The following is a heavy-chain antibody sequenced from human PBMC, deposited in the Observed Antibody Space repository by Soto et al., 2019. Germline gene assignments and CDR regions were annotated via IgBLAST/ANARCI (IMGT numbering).Heavy chain of an antibody. J-gene: IGHJ6*02. CDR2: ISYDGSNK. Sequence: QVQLVESGGGVVQPGRSLRLSCAASEFTFSSYAMHWVRQAPGKGLEWVAVISYDGSNKYYADSVKGRFTISRDNSKNTLYLQMNSLRAEDTAVYYCARDILRLYSYGTSYGMDVWGQGTTVTVSS. CDR1: EFTFSSYA. V-gene: IGHV3-30-3*01. D-gene: IGHD5-18*01. CDR3: ARDILRLYSYGTSYGMDV.